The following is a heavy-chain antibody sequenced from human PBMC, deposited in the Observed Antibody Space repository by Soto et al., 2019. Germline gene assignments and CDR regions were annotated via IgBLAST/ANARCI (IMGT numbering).Heavy chain of an antibody. CDR1: GGTFSSSA. CDR3: ARDDDRLQLGGNYCYILDV. Sequence: QVQLVQSGAEMKEPGSSVKVSCKTSGGTFSSSAISWLRQAPGQGLEWMGGIIPLFRTPDYAQKFQGRVTIAAAETTSTAYMKLSSLRSEDTAVYYCARDDDRLQLGGNYCYILDVWGQGTTITVSS. J-gene: IGHJ6*02. V-gene: IGHV1-69*12. CDR2: IIPLFRTP. D-gene: IGHD4-4*01.